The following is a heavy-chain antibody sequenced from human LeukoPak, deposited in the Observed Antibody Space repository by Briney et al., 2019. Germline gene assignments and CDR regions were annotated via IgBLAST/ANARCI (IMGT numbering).Heavy chain of an antibody. J-gene: IGHJ6*03. Sequence: GGSLRLSCAASGFRFDDYGMSWVRHLPGKGLEWVSGTIWDVASTGYADSVKGRFTISRDNVKNFLYLQMNSLRVEDTALYFCGRVYCSTTSCYDYYDYYMDVWGKGTTVTVSS. V-gene: IGHV3-20*04. D-gene: IGHD2-2*01. CDR3: GRVYCSTTSCYDYYDYYMDV. CDR2: TIWDVAST. CDR1: GFRFDDYG.